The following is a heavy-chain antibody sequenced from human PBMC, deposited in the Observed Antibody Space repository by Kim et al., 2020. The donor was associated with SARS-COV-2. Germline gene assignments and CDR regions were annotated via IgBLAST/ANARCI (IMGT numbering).Heavy chain of an antibody. CDR3: VREPNY. V-gene: IGHV3-11*01. Sequence: SNASSINHADSVGGRFTISRDNAKKSLSLQMNSLTPEDTAVYYCVREPNYWGQGTLVTVSS. J-gene: IGHJ4*02. CDR2: SNASSI.